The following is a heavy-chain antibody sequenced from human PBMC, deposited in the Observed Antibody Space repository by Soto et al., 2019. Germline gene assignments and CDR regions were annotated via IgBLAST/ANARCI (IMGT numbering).Heavy chain of an antibody. CDR2: TST. CDR1: GGSISSYY. D-gene: IGHD2-21*02. CDR3: ARHLPYCGGDCYSLDY. V-gene: IGHV4-59*08. J-gene: IGHJ4*02. Sequence: QVQLQESGPGLVKPSETLSLTCTVSGGSISSYYWSWIRQPPGKGLEWIGYTSTNYSPSLKSRVTISVDTSKNQFSLNLSSVTAADTAVYYCARHLPYCGGDCYSLDYWGQGTLVTVSS.